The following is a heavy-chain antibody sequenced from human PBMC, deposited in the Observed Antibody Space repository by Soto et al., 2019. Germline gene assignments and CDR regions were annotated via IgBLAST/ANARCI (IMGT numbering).Heavy chain of an antibody. D-gene: IGHD3-9*01. CDR3: ARADYDILTGYRALFDP. CDR2: IYYSGST. Sequence: PSETLSLTCPVSGGSISSYYWSWIRQPPGKGLEWIGYIYYSGSTNYNPSLKSRVTISVDTSKNQFSLKLSSVTAADTAVYYCARADYDILTGYRALFDPWGQGTLVTVSS. V-gene: IGHV4-59*01. J-gene: IGHJ5*02. CDR1: GGSISSYY.